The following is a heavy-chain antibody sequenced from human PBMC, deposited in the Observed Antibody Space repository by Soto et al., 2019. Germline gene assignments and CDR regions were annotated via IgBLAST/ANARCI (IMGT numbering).Heavy chain of an antibody. CDR2: ISSSSSYI. V-gene: IGHV3-21*01. J-gene: IGHJ5*02. Sequence: PGGSLRLSCAASGFTFSSYSMNWVRQAPGKGLEWVSSISSSSSYIYYADSVKGRFTVSRDNAKNSLYLQMNSLRAEDTAVYYCARDGYCSSTSCYNWFDPWGQGTLVTVSS. CDR1: GFTFSSYS. D-gene: IGHD2-2*03. CDR3: ARDGYCSSTSCYNWFDP.